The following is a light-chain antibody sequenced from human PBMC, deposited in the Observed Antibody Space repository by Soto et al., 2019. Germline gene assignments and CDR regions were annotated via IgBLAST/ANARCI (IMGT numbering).Light chain of an antibody. J-gene: IGLJ2*01. CDR1: SSDVGGYNY. V-gene: IGLV2-14*03. CDR3: SSYTSSTTVV. Sequence: QSALTQPASVSGSPGQSITISCTGTSSDVGGYNYVPWYQQHPGKAPKLMVYDVSNRPSDISDRFSGSKSGNTASLTISGLQAEDEADYYCSSYTSSTTVVFGGGTKVTVL. CDR2: DVS.